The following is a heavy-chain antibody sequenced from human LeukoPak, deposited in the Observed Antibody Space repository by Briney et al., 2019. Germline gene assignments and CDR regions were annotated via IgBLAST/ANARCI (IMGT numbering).Heavy chain of an antibody. CDR3: ARDEAGTGYYYGMDV. D-gene: IGHD6-13*01. CDR1: GFTFSSYS. Sequence: PGGSLRLSCAASGFTFSSYSMNWVRQAPGKGLEWVPSISSSSSYIYYADSVKGRFTISRDNAKNSLYLQMNSLRAEDTAVYYCARDEAGTGYYYGMDVWGKGTTVTVPS. J-gene: IGHJ6*04. V-gene: IGHV3-21*01. CDR2: ISSSSSYI.